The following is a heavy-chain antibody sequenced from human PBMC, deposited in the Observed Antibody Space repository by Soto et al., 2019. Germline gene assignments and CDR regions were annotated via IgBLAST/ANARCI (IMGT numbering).Heavy chain of an antibody. Sequence: QLQLQESGPGLVKPSETLSLTCTVSGGSISSSSYYWGWIRQPPGKGLEWIGSIYYSGSTYYNPSLKSRVTISVDTSKNQFSLKLSSVTAADTAVYYCARESSGWYPWGWFDPWGQGTLVTVSS. CDR3: ARESSGWYPWGWFDP. D-gene: IGHD6-19*01. J-gene: IGHJ5*02. V-gene: IGHV4-39*01. CDR1: GGSISSSSYY. CDR2: IYYSGST.